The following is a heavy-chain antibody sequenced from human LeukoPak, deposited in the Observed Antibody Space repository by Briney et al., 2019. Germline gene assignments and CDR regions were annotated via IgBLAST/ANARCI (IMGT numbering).Heavy chain of an antibody. J-gene: IGHJ4*02. CDR1: GLTLSNYG. Sequence: RPGGSLRLSCAVSGLTLSNYGMSWVRQAPGKGLEWVAGISDSGGRTNYADSVKGRFTISRDNPKNTLYLQMNSLRAEDTAVYFCAKRGVVIRVILVGFHKEAYYFDSWGQGALVTVSS. CDR3: AKRGVVIRVILVGFHKEAYYFDS. CDR2: ISDSGGRT. V-gene: IGHV3-23*01. D-gene: IGHD3-22*01.